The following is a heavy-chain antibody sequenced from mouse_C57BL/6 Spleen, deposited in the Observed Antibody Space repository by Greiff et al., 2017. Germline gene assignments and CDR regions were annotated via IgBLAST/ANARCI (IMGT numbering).Heavy chain of an antibody. CDR2: ISSGSSTL. CDR1: GFTFSDYG. J-gene: IGHJ1*03. V-gene: IGHV5-17*01. D-gene: IGHD1-1*01. CDR3: ARPYYGSSYWYFDV. Sequence: EVKLQESGGGLVKPGGSLKLSCAASGFTFSDYGMHWVRQAPEKGLEWVAYISSGSSTLYYADTVKGRFTISRDNAKNTLFLQMTSLRSEDTAMYYCARPYYGSSYWYFDVWGTGTTVTVSS.